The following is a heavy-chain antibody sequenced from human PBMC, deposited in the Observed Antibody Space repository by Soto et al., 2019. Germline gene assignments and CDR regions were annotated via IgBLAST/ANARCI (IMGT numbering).Heavy chain of an antibody. J-gene: IGHJ6*02. CDR2: ISGSGGST. Sequence: GGSLRLSCAASGFTFSSYAMSWVRQAPGKWLEWVSAISGSGGSTYYADSVKGRFTISRDNSKNTLYLQMNSLRAEDTAVYYCAKDHRILRFLEWLFPMDVWGQGXTVTVSS. CDR3: AKDHRILRFLEWLFPMDV. V-gene: IGHV3-23*01. D-gene: IGHD3-3*01. CDR1: GFTFSSYA.